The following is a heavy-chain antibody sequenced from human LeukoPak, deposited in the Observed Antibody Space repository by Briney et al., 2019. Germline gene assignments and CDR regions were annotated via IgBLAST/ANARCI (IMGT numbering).Heavy chain of an antibody. CDR3: ARDGRNLTTVYYYGSGSYYNGYYFDY. Sequence: ASVKVSCKASGYTFTSYYMHWVRQAPGQGLEWMGIINPSGGSTSYAQKFQGRVTMTRDTSTCTVYMELSSLRSEDTAVYYCARDGRNLTTVYYYGSGSYYNGYYFDYWGQGTLVTVSS. CDR2: INPSGGST. J-gene: IGHJ4*02. V-gene: IGHV1-46*01. CDR1: GYTFTSYY. D-gene: IGHD3-10*01.